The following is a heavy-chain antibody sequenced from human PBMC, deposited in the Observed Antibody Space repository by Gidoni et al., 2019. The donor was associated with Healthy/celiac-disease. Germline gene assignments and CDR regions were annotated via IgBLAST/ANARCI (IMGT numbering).Heavy chain of an antibody. CDR3: AHRSTPYISSWYGYYYYYYGMDV. CDR2: IYCDDDK. D-gene: IGHD6-13*01. Sequence: QITLKESGPTLVTPTQTLTLTCPFSWFSLSTSAVGVGWIRQPPGKALEWLALIYCDDDKRYNPSLQSRLTITKDTSKNQVGRTMTHMDPVDTATYYCAHRSTPYISSWYGYYYYYYGMDVWGQGTTVTVSS. J-gene: IGHJ6*02. CDR1: WFSLSTSAVG. V-gene: IGHV2-5*02.